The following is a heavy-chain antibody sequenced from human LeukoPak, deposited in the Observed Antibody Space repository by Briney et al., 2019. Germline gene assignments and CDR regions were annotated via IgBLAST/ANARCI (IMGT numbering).Heavy chain of an antibody. CDR2: IKNNGGT. V-gene: IGHV4-59*01. CDR1: GGSISTYS. Sequence: SETLSLTCTVSGGSISTYSWNWIRQSPGQGLGWIGYIKNNGGTYNDPSLKSRVTISLDTSKNQFSLKLTSVTAADTAVYYCSRDAGGTWFDPWGQGTLVTVSS. J-gene: IGHJ5*02. CDR3: SRDAGGTWFDP. D-gene: IGHD3/OR15-3a*01.